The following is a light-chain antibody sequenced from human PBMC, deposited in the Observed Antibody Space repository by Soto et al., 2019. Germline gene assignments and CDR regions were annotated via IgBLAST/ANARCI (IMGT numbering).Light chain of an antibody. V-gene: IGKV1-39*01. J-gene: IGKJ2*01. CDR2: AAS. Sequence: DIQMTQSPSSLSASLGDRVTITCRASQSVNRYLNWYQQQPGRAPKVLIYAASSLQSGVPSRFSGNGYGTDFNLTINSLQPEDFATYFCQQTYRPSYTFAQGTRLEI. CDR3: QQTYRPSYT. CDR1: QSVNRY.